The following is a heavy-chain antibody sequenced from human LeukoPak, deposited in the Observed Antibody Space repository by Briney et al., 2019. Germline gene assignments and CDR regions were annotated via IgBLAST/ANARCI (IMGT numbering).Heavy chain of an antibody. CDR2: ISYDGSNK. J-gene: IGHJ4*02. CDR1: GFTFSSYA. D-gene: IGHD6-13*01. CDR3: ARDLGQQLVDWEIDY. V-gene: IGHV3-30-3*01. Sequence: GRSLRLSCAASGFTFSSYAMHWVRQAPGKGLEWVAVISYDGSNKYYADSVKGRFTISRDNSKNTLYLQMNSLRAEDTAVYYCARDLGQQLVDWEIDYWGQGTLVTVSS.